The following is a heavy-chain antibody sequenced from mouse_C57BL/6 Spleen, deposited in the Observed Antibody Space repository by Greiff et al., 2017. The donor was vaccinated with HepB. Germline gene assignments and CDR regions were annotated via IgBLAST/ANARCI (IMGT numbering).Heavy chain of an antibody. CDR1: GYTFTSYW. D-gene: IGHD2-13*01. Sequence: VQLQQPGAELVKPGASVKLSCKASGYTFTSYWMHWVKQRPGQGLEWIGMIHPNSGSTNYNEKFKSKATLTVDKSSSTAYMQLSSLTSEDSAVYYCARGGVRGNCFDYWGQGTTLTVSS. J-gene: IGHJ2*01. CDR3: ARGGVRGNCFDY. CDR2: IHPNSGST. V-gene: IGHV1-64*01.